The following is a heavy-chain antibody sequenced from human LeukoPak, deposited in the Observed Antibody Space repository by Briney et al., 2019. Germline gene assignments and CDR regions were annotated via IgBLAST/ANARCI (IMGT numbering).Heavy chain of an antibody. CDR2: IYHSGST. CDR1: GGSISSGGYY. V-gene: IGHV4-30-2*05. Sequence: SETLSLTCTVSGGSISSGGYYWSWIRQPPGKGLEWIGYIYHSGSTYYNPSLKSRVTISVDTSKNQFSLKLSSVTAADTAVYYCARDNNWGFCDYWGQGTLVTVSS. CDR3: ARDNNWGFCDY. J-gene: IGHJ4*02. D-gene: IGHD7-27*01.